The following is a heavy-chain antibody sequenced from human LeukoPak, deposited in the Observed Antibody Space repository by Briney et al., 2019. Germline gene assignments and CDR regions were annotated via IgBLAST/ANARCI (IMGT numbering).Heavy chain of an antibody. D-gene: IGHD1-14*01. V-gene: IGHV3-30*03. CDR3: ARDMQFEPASDFDY. CDR2: ISYDGSNK. CDR1: GFIFSSYG. J-gene: IGHJ4*02. Sequence: ERSLRLSCAASGFIFSSYGMHWVRQAPGKGLEWVAVISYDGSNKYYADSVKGRFTISRDNSKNTLYLQMNSLRAEDTAVYYCARDMQFEPASDFDYWGQGTLVTVSS.